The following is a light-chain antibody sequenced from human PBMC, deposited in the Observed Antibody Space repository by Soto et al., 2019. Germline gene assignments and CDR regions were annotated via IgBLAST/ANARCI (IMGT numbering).Light chain of an antibody. J-gene: IGKJ4*01. Sequence: EIVLTQSPATLSLSPGERATLSCRASQSISSHLAWYQQKPGQAPRLLIYGASNRATGIPARFSGSESGTDFTLTISSLEPEDFAVYYCQQRINWPLTFGGGTKVEIK. CDR2: GAS. CDR1: QSISSH. V-gene: IGKV3-11*01. CDR3: QQRINWPLT.